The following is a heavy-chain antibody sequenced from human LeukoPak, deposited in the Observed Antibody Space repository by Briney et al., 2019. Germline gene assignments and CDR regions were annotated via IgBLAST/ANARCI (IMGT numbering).Heavy chain of an antibody. J-gene: IGHJ4*02. CDR2: IYSGGST. CDR1: GFTVSNNY. CDR3: ARENPQQHVPDY. V-gene: IGHV3-66*02. Sequence: QPGGSLRLSRAASGFTVSNNYMSWVRQAPGKGLEWVSVIYSGGSTYYADSVKGRFTISRDNSKNTLYLQMNSLRAEDTAVYYCARENPQQHVPDYWGQGTLVTVSS. D-gene: IGHD1/OR15-1a*01.